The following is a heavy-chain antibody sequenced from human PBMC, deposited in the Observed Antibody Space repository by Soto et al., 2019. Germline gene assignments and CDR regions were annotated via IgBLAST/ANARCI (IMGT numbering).Heavy chain of an antibody. Sequence: QVQLQESGPGLVKPSETLSLTCTVSGGSISSYYWSWIRQPPGKGLECIGYIYYSGSTNYNPSLKSRVTISVDTSKNQFSLKLSSVTAADTAVYYCAGGVGEGWFDPWGQGTLVTVSS. CDR2: IYYSGST. V-gene: IGHV4-59*01. J-gene: IGHJ5*02. CDR3: AGGVGEGWFDP. D-gene: IGHD4-17*01. CDR1: GGSISSYY.